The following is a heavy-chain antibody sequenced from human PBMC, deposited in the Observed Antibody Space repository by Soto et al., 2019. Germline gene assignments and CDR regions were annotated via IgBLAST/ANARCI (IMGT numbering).Heavy chain of an antibody. D-gene: IGHD2-8*01. CDR1: GDSFTTYW. CDR3: FILYGAARRGFDY. CDR2: IYPGDFDT. J-gene: IGHJ4*02. Sequence: GESLKISCRVSGDSFTTYWIAWVRQMPGKGLEWMGIIYPGDFDTRYSPSFQGQVTISVDKSKNTAYLHWSSLKAPDTAIYYCFILYGAARRGFDYWGPGTLVTVSS. V-gene: IGHV5-51*01.